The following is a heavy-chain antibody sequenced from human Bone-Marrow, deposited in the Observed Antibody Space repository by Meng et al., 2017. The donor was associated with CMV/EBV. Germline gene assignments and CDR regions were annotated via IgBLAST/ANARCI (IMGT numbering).Heavy chain of an antibody. CDR3: ERGGTLYCSGGSCYSGWVDP. D-gene: IGHD2-15*01. CDR1: GFTFSSYG. J-gene: IGHJ5*02. V-gene: IGHV3-30*19. Sequence: GGSLRLSCAASGFTFSSYGMHWVRQAPGKGLEWVAVISYDGSNNYYADSVKGLFTISRDNSKNTKYLQMKSLRAEDTAVYYGERGGTLYCSGGSCYSGWVDPWGQGTLVTVSS. CDR2: ISYDGSNN.